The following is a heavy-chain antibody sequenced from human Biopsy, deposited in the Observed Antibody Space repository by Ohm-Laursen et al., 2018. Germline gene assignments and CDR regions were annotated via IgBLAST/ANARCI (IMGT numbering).Heavy chain of an antibody. CDR3: ASDLNGDPSAFDY. CDR1: GFTFTNNT. Sequence: GSLRLSCTASGFTFTNNTMNWVRQAPGKGLDWVSSIDSSAASTFYADSVKGRFTISRDNSKNTLFLQMNSLRAADTAIYYCASDLNGDPSAFDYWGQGTPVTVSS. D-gene: IGHD4-17*01. CDR2: IDSSAAST. V-gene: IGHV3-23*01. J-gene: IGHJ4*02.